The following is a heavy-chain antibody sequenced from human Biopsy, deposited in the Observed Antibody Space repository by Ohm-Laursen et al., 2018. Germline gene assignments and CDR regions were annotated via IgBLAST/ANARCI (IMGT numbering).Heavy chain of an antibody. CDR3: ASGDIGGIGLDV. D-gene: IGHD3-10*01. CDR2: IIPILGTV. V-gene: IGHV1-69*04. Sequence: SVKVSCKASGDTFTTSAISWVRQVPGQGLDWMGRIIPILGTVDYGQNFQGRATIRADTSTTFLELTSLRYDDTAVYHCASGDIGGIGLDVWGLGTTVTVSS. CDR1: GDTFTTSA. J-gene: IGHJ6*02.